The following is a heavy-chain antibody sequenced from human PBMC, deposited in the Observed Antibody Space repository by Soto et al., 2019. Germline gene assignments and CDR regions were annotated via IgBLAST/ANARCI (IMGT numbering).Heavy chain of an antibody. J-gene: IGHJ5*02. D-gene: IGHD6-6*01. CDR2: IYYSGST. V-gene: IGHV4-59*06. CDR3: ARGSSSSVGFVDP. Sequence: PSETQSLTCTVAGGNISSYCWSWIRHPGKGLEWIGYIYYSGSTYYNPSLKSRVTISVDTSKNQFSLKLSSVTAADTAVYYCARGSSSSVGFVDPWGQGTLVTVSS. CDR1: GGNISSYC.